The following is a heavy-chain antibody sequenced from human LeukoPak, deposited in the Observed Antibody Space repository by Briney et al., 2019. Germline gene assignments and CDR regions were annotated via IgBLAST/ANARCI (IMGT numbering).Heavy chain of an antibody. CDR1: GYTFTGYY. D-gene: IGHD1-26*01. CDR3: ARAALPEGATTLVYYYYYMDV. Sequence: ASVKVSFKASGYTFTGYYMHWVRQAPGQGLEWMGWINPNSGGTNYAQKFQGRVTMTRDTSISTAYMELSRLRSDDTAVYYCARAALPEGATTLVYYYYYMDVWGKGTTVTVPS. CDR2: INPNSGGT. V-gene: IGHV1-2*02. J-gene: IGHJ6*03.